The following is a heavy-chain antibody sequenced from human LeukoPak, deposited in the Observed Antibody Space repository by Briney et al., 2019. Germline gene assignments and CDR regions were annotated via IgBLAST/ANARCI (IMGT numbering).Heavy chain of an antibody. V-gene: IGHV1-69*13. CDR2: IIPIFGTA. CDR1: RYTFSNYD. J-gene: IGHJ5*02. Sequence: SVKVSCKASRYTFSNYDISWVRQAPGQGLEWMGGIIPIFGTANYAQKFQGRVTITADESTSTAYMELSSLRSEDTAVYYCATGEEYCSSTSCRNWFDPWGQGTLVTVSS. D-gene: IGHD2-2*01. CDR3: ATGEEYCSSTSCRNWFDP.